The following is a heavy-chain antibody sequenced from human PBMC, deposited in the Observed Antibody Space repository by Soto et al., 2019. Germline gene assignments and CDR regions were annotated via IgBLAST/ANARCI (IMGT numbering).Heavy chain of an antibody. CDR1: GDSIGSYY. Sequence: LETLSLTCTVSGDSIGSYYLTWIRQPPGKGLEWIAFIYYGGSINYNPSLKSRVAISVDTSKNQFSLQMNSLRAEDTAIYYCVRDDIGLGIDYWGLGTLVTVSS. V-gene: IGHV4-59*12. J-gene: IGHJ4*02. CDR2: IYYGGSI. CDR3: VRDDIGLGIDY. D-gene: IGHD1-26*01.